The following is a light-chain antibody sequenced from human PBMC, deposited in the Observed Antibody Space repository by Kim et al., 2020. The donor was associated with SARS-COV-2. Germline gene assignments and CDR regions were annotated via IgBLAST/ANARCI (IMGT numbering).Light chain of an antibody. CDR1: EDINNY. Sequence: ASIGDKVTITCRESEDINNYLNWYQQKPGKAPKLLIYVASSLESGVPSRFSGSGFGTDFTLTITRLQPEDFATYYCQQSYRTTWTFGQGTKVDIK. J-gene: IGKJ1*01. CDR2: VAS. V-gene: IGKV1-39*01. CDR3: QQSYRTTWT.